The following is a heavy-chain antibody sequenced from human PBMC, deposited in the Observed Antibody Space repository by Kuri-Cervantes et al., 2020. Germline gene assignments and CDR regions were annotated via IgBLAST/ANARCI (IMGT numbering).Heavy chain of an antibody. V-gene: IGHV2-5*02. Sequence: SGPTLVKPTQTLTLTCTFSGISLSTSGVGVGWIRQPPGKALEWLALIYWDDDKRYSPSLKSRLTITKDTSKNQVVLTMTNMDPVDTATYYCARGVTYSSRWYDYYYGMDVWGQGTTVTVSS. CDR1: GISLSTSGVG. J-gene: IGHJ6*02. CDR3: ARGVTYSSRWYDYYYGMDV. D-gene: IGHD6-13*01. CDR2: IYWDDDK.